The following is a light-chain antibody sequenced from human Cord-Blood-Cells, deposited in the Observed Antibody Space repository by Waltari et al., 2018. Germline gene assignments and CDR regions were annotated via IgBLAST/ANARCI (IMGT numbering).Light chain of an antibody. CDR1: QSVSSSY. Sequence: EIVFTQSPRTLSLSPGDRPTLSCRASQSVSSSYLAWYQQKPGQAPRLLIYGASSRATGIPDRFSGSGSGTDFTLTISRLEPEDFAVYYCQQYGSSPYTFGQGTKLEIK. CDR3: QQYGSSPYT. CDR2: GAS. J-gene: IGKJ2*01. V-gene: IGKV3-20*01.